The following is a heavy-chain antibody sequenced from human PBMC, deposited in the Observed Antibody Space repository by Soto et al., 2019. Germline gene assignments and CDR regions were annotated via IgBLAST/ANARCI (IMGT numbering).Heavy chain of an antibody. J-gene: IGHJ3*02. CDR1: GFTFSSYA. Sequence: GGSLRLSCAASGFTFSSYAMSWVRQAPGKGPEWVSGTSSSGGSTYYADPVKGRFTISRDNFKNTLYLQMNSLRAEDTALYYCGRDPNGDYVGAFDSWGQGTLVTVSS. V-gene: IGHV3-23*01. CDR3: GRDPNGDYVGAFDS. D-gene: IGHD4-17*01. CDR2: TSSSGGST.